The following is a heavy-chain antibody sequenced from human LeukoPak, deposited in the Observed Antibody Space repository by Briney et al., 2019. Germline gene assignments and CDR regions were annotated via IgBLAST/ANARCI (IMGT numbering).Heavy chain of an antibody. CDR1: GFTFSSYW. CDR2: INSDGSST. J-gene: IGHJ5*02. Sequence: TGGSLRLSCAASGFTFSSYWMHWVRQAPGKGLVGVSRINSDGSSTSYADSVKGRFTISRDNAKNTLYLQMNSLRAEDTAVYYCARQNRNWFDPWGQGTLVTVSS. V-gene: IGHV3-74*01. D-gene: IGHD1-14*01. CDR3: ARQNRNWFDP.